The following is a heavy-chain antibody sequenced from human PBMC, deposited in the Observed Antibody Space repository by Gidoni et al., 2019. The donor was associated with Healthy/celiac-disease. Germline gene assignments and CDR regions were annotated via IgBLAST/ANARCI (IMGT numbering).Heavy chain of an antibody. CDR2: ISGSGGST. V-gene: IGHV3-23*04. CDR1: GFNFSSYA. J-gene: IGHJ4*02. D-gene: IGHD4-17*01. CDR3: AKDSYGGNSNY. Sequence: EVQLVESGGGLVQPGGSLRPSCAASGFNFSSYAMSWVRQAPGKGLEWDSAISGSGGSTYYADSVKGRFTISRDNSKNTLYLQMNSLRAEDTAVYYCAKDSYGGNSNYWGQGTLVTVSS.